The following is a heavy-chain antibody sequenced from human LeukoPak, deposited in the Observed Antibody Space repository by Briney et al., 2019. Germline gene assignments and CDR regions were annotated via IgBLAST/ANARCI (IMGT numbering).Heavy chain of an antibody. V-gene: IGHV3-7*04. CDR2: IKRDGSDK. CDR1: GFIFSNYW. J-gene: IGHJ4*02. D-gene: IGHD2/OR15-2a*01. Sequence: PGGSLRLSCAASGFIFSNYWMIWVRQAPGKGLEWVANIKRDGSDKYFVDSVRGRFTISRDNAKNTLYLQMNSLRAEDTAVYYCARDGGDCDSTTCYDRLDYWGQGTLVAVSS. CDR3: ARDGGDCDSTTCYDRLDY.